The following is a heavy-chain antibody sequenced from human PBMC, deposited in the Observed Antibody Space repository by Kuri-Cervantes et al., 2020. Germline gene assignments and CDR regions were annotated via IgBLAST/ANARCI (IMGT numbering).Heavy chain of an antibody. V-gene: IGHV4-59*01. Sequence: GSLRLSCTVSGGSINNYYWSWIRQPPGKGLEWIGYIYYSGSTNHNPSLKSRVTMSVDTSKNQFSLKLSSVTAADTAVYYCARARFDILTGYYRKNPFDIWGQGTMVTVSS. CDR2: IYYSGST. CDR1: GGSINNYY. D-gene: IGHD3-9*01. J-gene: IGHJ3*02. CDR3: ARARFDILTGYYRKNPFDI.